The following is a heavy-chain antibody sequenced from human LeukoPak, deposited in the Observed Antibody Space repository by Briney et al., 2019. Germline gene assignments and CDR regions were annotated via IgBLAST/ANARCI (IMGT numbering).Heavy chain of an antibody. D-gene: IGHD6-13*01. CDR3: ARVGHIAAAGTYDY. CDR2: IFYSVSP. CDR1: RGSISSYY. V-gene: IGHV4-59*08. Sequence: PSETLSLTSTLPRGSISSYYWSWIPQPPQKGLERIANIFYSVSPNYNTSLTSRATISFDTSKNQFSLKLSSVTAADTAVYYCARVGHIAAAGTYDYWGQGTLVTVSS. J-gene: IGHJ4*02.